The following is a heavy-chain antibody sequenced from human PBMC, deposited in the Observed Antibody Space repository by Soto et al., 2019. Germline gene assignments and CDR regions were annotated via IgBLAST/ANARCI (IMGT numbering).Heavy chain of an antibody. CDR1: GYTFTSYG. Sequence: SCKASGYTFTSYGLHWVRQAPGQRLEWMGWINAGNGNTHYSQKFQATVTITRDTSASTAYMELSSLRSEDTAVYYCARVHSNYVYYYYGMDVWGQGTTVTVSS. CDR2: INAGNGNT. V-gene: IGHV1-3*01. D-gene: IGHD4-4*01. J-gene: IGHJ6*02. CDR3: ARVHSNYVYYYYGMDV.